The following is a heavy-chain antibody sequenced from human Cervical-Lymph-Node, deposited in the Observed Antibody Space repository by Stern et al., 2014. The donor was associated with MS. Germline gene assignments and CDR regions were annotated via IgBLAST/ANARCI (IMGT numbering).Heavy chain of an antibody. V-gene: IGHV5-51*03. CDR3: ARWAVACDY. Sequence: VQLVQSGAELKQPGESLKISCQPSGYNFIIHWTAWFRPLPRKGLEWTGIIYPGDSDVRYSPSVQGHVTISVDKSITTAYLQWSSLKASDTAVYYCARWAVACDYWGQGALITVSS. J-gene: IGHJ4*02. D-gene: IGHD2-21*01. CDR1: GYNFIIHW. CDR2: IYPGDSDV.